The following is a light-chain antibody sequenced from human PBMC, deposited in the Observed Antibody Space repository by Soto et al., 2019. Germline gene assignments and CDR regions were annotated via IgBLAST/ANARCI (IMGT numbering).Light chain of an antibody. V-gene: IGLV2-14*03. J-gene: IGLJ1*01. Sequence: QSALTQPASVSGSPGQSITISCTGANSDIGNYDFVSWYRQHPGEAPKVLIFDVSNRPSGISNRFSGSKSGNTASLTIYGLQAEDQADYSCSSYTSTSSFYVFGTGTKVTVL. CDR1: NSDIGNYDF. CDR2: DVS. CDR3: SSYTSTSSFYV.